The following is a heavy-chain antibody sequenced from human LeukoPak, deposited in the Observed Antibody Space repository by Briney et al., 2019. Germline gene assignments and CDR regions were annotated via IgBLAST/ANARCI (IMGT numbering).Heavy chain of an antibody. J-gene: IGHJ4*02. CDR3: ANSWRAGYYYFDY. CDR1: GFTFSSYW. CDR2: INSDGSST. D-gene: IGHD3-9*01. Sequence: GGSLRLSCAASGFTFSSYWMHWVRQAPGKGLLWVSRINSDGSSTSYADSVKGRFTISRDNSKNTLYLQMNSLRAEDTAVYYCANSWRAGYYYFDYWGQGTLVTVSS. V-gene: IGHV3-74*01.